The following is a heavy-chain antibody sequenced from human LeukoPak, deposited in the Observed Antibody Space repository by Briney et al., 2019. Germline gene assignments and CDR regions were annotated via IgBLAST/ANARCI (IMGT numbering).Heavy chain of an antibody. CDR3: ARVGALPYYDFRSGYPNWFDP. J-gene: IGHJ5*02. V-gene: IGHV1-8*03. D-gene: IGHD3-3*01. CDR1: GYTFTSYD. Sequence: ASVKVSCKASGYTFTSYDINWVRQATGQGLEWMGWMNPNSGNTGYAQKFQGRVTITRNTSISTAYMELSSLRSEDTAVYYCARVGALPYYDFRSGYPNWFDPWGQGTLVTVSS. CDR2: MNPNSGNT.